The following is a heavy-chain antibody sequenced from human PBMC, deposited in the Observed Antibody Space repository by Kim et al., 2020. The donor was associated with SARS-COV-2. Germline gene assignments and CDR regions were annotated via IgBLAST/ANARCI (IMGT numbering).Heavy chain of an antibody. CDR1: AFTLNNVW. CDR2: IKNKPTGGTT. CDR3: TTFNRQDAFHA. Sequence: GGSLRHSCAASAFTLNNVWMNWVRQPPGKGLEWLGVIKNKPTGGTTHFAALVEGRFTISKDDSKNMLYLQINSLKTEDTAMYYCTTFNRQDAFHAWGRGTMVIVSS. V-gene: IGHV3-15*01. J-gene: IGHJ3*01.